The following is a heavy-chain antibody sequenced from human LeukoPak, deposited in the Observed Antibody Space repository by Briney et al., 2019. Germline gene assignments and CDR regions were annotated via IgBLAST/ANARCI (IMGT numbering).Heavy chain of an antibody. V-gene: IGHV3-73*01. D-gene: IGHD5-18*01. Sequence: GGSLRLSCAASGFTFSGSAMHWVRQASGKGLEWVGRIRSRANSNATAYAASVKGRFTISRDDSKNTAFLQMNSLKTEDTAVYYCTRHADLVDTAMGGMTDWGQGTLVTVSS. CDR1: GFTFSGSA. CDR3: TRHADLVDTAMGGMTD. J-gene: IGHJ4*02. CDR2: IRSRANSNAT.